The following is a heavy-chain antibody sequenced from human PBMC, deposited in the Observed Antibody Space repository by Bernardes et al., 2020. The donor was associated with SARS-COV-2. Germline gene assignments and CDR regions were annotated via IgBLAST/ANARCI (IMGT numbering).Heavy chain of an antibody. CDR2: IYWDDDK. V-gene: IGHV2-5*02. D-gene: IGHD3-3*01. CDR1: GFSLSTSGVG. J-gene: IGHJ4*02. CDR3: AHMGPGFAITNFGGVTPPYYFAY. Sequence: SGAPLPQPTQTLTLPYTFSGFSLSTSGVGVGWIRQPPGTALAWLALIYWDDDKRYSPSLKSRLTITKDTSKNQVVLTMTNMDPVDTATYYCAHMGPGFAITNFGGVTPPYYFAYWDQGTLVTGSS.